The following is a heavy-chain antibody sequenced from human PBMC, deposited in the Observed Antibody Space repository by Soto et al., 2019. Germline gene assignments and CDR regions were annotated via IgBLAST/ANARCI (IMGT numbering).Heavy chain of an antibody. J-gene: IGHJ4*02. D-gene: IGHD3-9*01. Sequence: ASVDVACEASGYTFIDYYMHWVRRAPGQGFEWMGRISPRSGGTNYAQKFQGRVTMTWDTSLNTAYMELSSLISEDTAVYYCARPPGYISDWYYFDLWGQGTLVTVSS. V-gene: IGHV1-2*02. CDR2: ISPRSGGT. CDR1: GYTFIDYY. CDR3: ARPPGYISDWYYFDL.